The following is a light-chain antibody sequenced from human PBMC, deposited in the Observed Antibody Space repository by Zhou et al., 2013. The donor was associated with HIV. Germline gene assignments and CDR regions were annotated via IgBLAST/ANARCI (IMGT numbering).Light chain of an antibody. CDR2: GAS. CDR1: QSISRY. Sequence: DIQMTQSPSSLSASVGDRVTITCRASQSISRYLNWYQQKSGKAPNLLIYGASSLQRGVPSRFSGSGSGTDFTLTISSVQPEDYATYYCQQSYGTPRTFGQGTTGGNQT. J-gene: IGKJ1*01. V-gene: IGKV1-39*01. CDR3: QQSYGTPRT.